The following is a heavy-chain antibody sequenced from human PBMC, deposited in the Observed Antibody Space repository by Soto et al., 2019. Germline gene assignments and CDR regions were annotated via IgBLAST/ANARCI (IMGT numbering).Heavy chain of an antibody. J-gene: IGHJ6*04. V-gene: IGHV4-4*07. D-gene: IGHD3-9*01. Sequence: LSLTCTVSDVFVSIYYWNWIRQPAGKGLEWIGRVSTNGATNYNPSLESRVTMSVDTSKNQFSLKLTSVTAADTAVYFCARADYEILTGSYAMDVWGKGTTVTVSS. CDR1: DVFVSIYY. CDR2: VSTNGAT. CDR3: ARADYEILTGSYAMDV.